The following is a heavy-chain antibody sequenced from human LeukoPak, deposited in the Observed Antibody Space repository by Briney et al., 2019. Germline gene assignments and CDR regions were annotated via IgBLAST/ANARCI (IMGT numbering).Heavy chain of an antibody. CDR3: ANRGQQLYDY. J-gene: IGHJ4*02. CDR1: DYTFSSDG. D-gene: IGHD6-13*01. V-gene: IGHV1-18*01. CDR2: INAYNGNK. Sequence: ASVKVSCKISDYTFSSDGFTWVRQAPGKGLEWMGWINAYNGNKNYAPKFHGRVTLTTDTSTNTAYMDLRSLRSDDTAIYYCANRGQQLYDYWGQGTLVTVSS.